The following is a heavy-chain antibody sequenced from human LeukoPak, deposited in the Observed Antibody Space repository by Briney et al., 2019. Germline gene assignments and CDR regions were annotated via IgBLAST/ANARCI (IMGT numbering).Heavy chain of an antibody. J-gene: IGHJ4*02. Sequence: SETLSLTCAVYGGSFSGYYWSWIRQPPGKGLEWIGEINRSGSTNYNPSFKSRVTISVDTPKNQSSLKLRPVTAADTAVYYCATLTKGIRDSADYWGQGTLVTVSS. D-gene: IGHD3-10*01. CDR2: INRSGST. CDR3: ATLTKGIRDSADY. CDR1: GGSFSGYY. V-gene: IGHV4-34*01.